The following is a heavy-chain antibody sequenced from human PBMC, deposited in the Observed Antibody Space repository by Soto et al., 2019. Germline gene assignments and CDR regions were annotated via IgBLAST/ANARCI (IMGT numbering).Heavy chain of an antibody. CDR2: VYHTGRT. D-gene: IGHD3-3*01. Sequence: PSETLSLTCTVSGGSFKSGSYSWSWIRQPPGKGLEWIGYVYHTGRTSYNPSLKSRVPISMDTSKNQFSLNPDSVTAADTAVYFCARDFAYFDSWGQGTLVTVSS. CDR1: GGSFKSGSYS. V-gene: IGHV4-61*01. J-gene: IGHJ4*02. CDR3: ARDFAYFDS.